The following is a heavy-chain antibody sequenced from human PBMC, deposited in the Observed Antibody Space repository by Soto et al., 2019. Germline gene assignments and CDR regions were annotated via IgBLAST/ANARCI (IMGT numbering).Heavy chain of an antibody. D-gene: IGHD3-22*01. Sequence: PGGSLRLSCAASGFTFSSYGMHWVRQAPGKGLEWVAVIWYDGSNKYYAEYVKGRFTISRDNSNNTLYLQMNSLRAEYTAVYYCARDYSMIVVVPGYWGQGTLVTVSS. CDR2: IWYDGSNK. CDR3: ARDYSMIVVVPGY. J-gene: IGHJ4*02. V-gene: IGHV3-33*01. CDR1: GFTFSSYG.